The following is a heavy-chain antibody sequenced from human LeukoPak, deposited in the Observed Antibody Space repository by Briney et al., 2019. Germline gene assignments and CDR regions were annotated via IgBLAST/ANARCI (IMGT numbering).Heavy chain of an antibody. CDR3: ARGTLYSGWSYYFDY. V-gene: IGHV4-39*07. CDR2: VYYSGTT. CDR1: GGSISISSYY. D-gene: IGHD6-19*01. Sequence: SETLSLTCTVSGGSISISSYYWGWIRQPPGKGLEWIGSVYYSGTTSYNPSLKSRVTISVDMSKNHFSLRLSSVTAADTAVYYCARGTLYSGWSYYFDYWGQGTLVTVSS. J-gene: IGHJ4*02.